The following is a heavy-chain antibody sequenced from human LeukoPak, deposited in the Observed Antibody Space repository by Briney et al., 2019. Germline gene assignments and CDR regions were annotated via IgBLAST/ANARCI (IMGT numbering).Heavy chain of an antibody. CDR2: LYYSGTT. Sequence: SETLSLTCIVSGGSISSSSYFWGWIRQPPGKGLEWIGSLYYSGTTYYNPSLKSRVTISADTSKNQFSLKLTSVIAADTAVYYCARHLFGSGSPYHMDVWGKGTTVTVSS. J-gene: IGHJ6*03. CDR1: GGSISSSSYF. V-gene: IGHV4-39*01. D-gene: IGHD3-10*01. CDR3: ARHLFGSGSPYHMDV.